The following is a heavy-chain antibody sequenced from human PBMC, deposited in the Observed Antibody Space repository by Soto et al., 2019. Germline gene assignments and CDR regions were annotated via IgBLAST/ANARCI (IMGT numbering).Heavy chain of an antibody. D-gene: IGHD3-22*01. Sequence: QLQLQESGSGLVKPSQTLSLTCAVSGGSISSSTYSWSWIRQPPGKGLEWIGFIYQSGSTYYNPSLESRVTISIDRSKNQFSLKLKSVTAADTAVYYCAREVLYYDSSGYSWDDAFDIWGQGTMVTVSS. CDR2: IYQSGST. V-gene: IGHV4-30-2*01. CDR1: GGSISSSTYS. J-gene: IGHJ3*02. CDR3: AREVLYYDSSGYSWDDAFDI.